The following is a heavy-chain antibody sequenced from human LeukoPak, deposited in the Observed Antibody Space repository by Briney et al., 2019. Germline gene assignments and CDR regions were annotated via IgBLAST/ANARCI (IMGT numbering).Heavy chain of an antibody. CDR3: ARSEYSSSPIDY. CDR2: ISAYNGNA. CDR1: GYTFTSYG. D-gene: IGHD6-6*01. J-gene: IGHJ4*02. V-gene: IGHV1-18*01. Sequence: GESLKISCKASGYTFTSYGISWVRQAPGQGLEWMGWISAYNGNANYAQKLQGRVTMTTDTSTSTAYMELRSLRSDDTAVYYCARSEYSSSPIDYWGQGTLVTVSS.